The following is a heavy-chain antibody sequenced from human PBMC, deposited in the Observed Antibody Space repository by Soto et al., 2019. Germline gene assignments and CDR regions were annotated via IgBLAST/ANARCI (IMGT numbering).Heavy chain of an antibody. CDR3: AREQAVAGAYYYYGMDV. CDR2: IIPIFGTA. J-gene: IGHJ6*02. CDR1: GGTFSSYA. V-gene: IGHV1-69*01. Sequence: QVQLVQSGAEVKKPGSSVKVSCKASGGTFSSYAISWVRQAPGQGLEWMGGIIPIFGTANYAQKFQGSVKITADESTSTAYMELSSLRSEDTAVYYCAREQAVAGAYYYYGMDVWGQGTTVTVSS. D-gene: IGHD6-19*01.